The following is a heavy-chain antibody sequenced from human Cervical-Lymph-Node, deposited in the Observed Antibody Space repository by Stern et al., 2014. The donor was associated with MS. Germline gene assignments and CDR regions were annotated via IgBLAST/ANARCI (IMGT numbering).Heavy chain of an antibody. CDR1: GDSISSNNW. CDR3: ARVGGPHYDYYALDV. V-gene: IGHV4-4*02. CDR2: VFHSGST. Sequence: QVQLQESGPGLVKPSGTLSLTCAVSGDSISSNNWWSWVRQPPGKGLEWIGGVFHSGSTHYIPSLKSRVTMSVDKSLNQFSLRLSSVTAADTAVYYCARVGGPHYDYYALDVWGQGTTVTVSS. D-gene: IGHD3-16*01. J-gene: IGHJ6*02.